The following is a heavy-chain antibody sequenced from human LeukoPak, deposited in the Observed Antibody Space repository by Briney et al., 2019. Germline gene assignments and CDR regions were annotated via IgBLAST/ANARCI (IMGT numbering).Heavy chain of an antibody. Sequence: GGSLRLSCAASGFTFSSYAMSWVRQAPGKGLEWVSTISGSGGSTYYGDSVKGRFTISRDNSKNTLYLQMNSLRAEDTAVYSCAKDSGTYYKGFDHWGQGTLVTVSS. CDR2: ISGSGGST. J-gene: IGHJ4*02. V-gene: IGHV3-23*01. D-gene: IGHD1-26*01. CDR1: GFTFSSYA. CDR3: AKDSGTYYKGFDH.